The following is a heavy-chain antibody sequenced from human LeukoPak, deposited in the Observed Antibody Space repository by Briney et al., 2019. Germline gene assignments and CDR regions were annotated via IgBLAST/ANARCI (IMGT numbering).Heavy chain of an antibody. V-gene: IGHV3-23*01. J-gene: IGHJ3*02. D-gene: IGHD4-17*01. CDR1: GFTFSSYA. Sequence: GGSLRLSCAASGFTFSSYAMSWVRQAPGKGLEWVSAISGSGGSTYYADSVKGRFTISRDKSKNTLYLQMNSPRAADTAVYYCAKDPLDYGDSGDAFDIWGQGTMVTVSS. CDR2: ISGSGGST. CDR3: AKDPLDYGDSGDAFDI.